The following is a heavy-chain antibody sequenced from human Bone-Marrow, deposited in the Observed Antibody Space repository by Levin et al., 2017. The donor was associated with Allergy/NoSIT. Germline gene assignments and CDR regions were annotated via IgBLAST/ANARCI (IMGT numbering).Heavy chain of an antibody. CDR1: GGSINSGGYY. Sequence: SETLSLTCTVSGGSINSGGYYWSWIRQHPGEGLELIGYIYYNGRTYDSPSLKSRLTMSVDTSKNQFSLKLASVTAADTAVYYCARLSHWMHYGFDVWGQGTMVTVSS. J-gene: IGHJ3*01. CDR2: IYYNGRT. D-gene: IGHD2-2*03. V-gene: IGHV4-31*03. CDR3: ARLSHWMHYGFDV.